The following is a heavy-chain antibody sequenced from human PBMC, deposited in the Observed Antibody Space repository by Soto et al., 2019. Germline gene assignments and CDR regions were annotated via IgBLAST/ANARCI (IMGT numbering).Heavy chain of an antibody. CDR2: ISGSGGST. V-gene: IGHV3-23*01. CDR3: AQRTVGWYVDL. CDR1: GFTFSSYA. Sequence: EVQLLESGGGLVQPGGSLRLSCAASGFTFSSYAMSWVRQAPGKGLEWVSAISGSGGSTYYADSVKGRFTISRDNSKNTLSLQLNSLRDEDTAVYYCAQRTVGWYVDLWGRGTLVTVSS. D-gene: IGHD4-17*01. J-gene: IGHJ2*01.